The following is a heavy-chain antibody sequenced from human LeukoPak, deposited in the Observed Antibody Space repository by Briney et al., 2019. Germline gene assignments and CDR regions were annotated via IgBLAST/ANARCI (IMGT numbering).Heavy chain of an antibody. CDR3: ARTGYCSSTSCYSDY. V-gene: IGHV5-51*01. J-gene: IGHJ4*02. CDR1: GYSFTSCW. Sequence: GESLKISCKGSGYSFTSCWIGWVRQMPGKGLEWMGIIYPGDSDTRYSPSFQGQVTISADKSISTAYLQWSSLKASDTAMYYCARTGYCSSTSCYSDYWGQGTLVTVSS. D-gene: IGHD2-2*02. CDR2: IYPGDSDT.